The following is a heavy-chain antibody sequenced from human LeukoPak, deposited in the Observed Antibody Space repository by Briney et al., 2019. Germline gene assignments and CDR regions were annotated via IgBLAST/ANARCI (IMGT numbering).Heavy chain of an antibody. CDR1: GYSFTSYW. CDR3: ARNLGRDFWSGYYYY. J-gene: IGHJ4*02. D-gene: IGHD3-3*01. Sequence: GESLKISCKGSGYSFTSYWIGWVRQMPGKGLEWMGIIYPGDSDTRYSPSFQGQVTISADKSISTAYLQWSSLKASDTAMYYCARNLGRDFWSGYYYYWGQGTPVTVSS. V-gene: IGHV5-51*01. CDR2: IYPGDSDT.